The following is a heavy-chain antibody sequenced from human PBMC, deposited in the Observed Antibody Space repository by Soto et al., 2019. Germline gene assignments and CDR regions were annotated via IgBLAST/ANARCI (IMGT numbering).Heavy chain of an antibody. CDR2: IYYSGST. V-gene: IGHV4-39*01. CDR3: ARHNFSGSYYYYYYYYGMDV. J-gene: IGHJ6*02. CDR1: GGSISSSSYY. Sequence: SETLSLTCTVSGGSISSSSYYWGWIRQPPGKGLEWIGSIYYSGSTYYNPSLKSRVTISVDTSKNQFSLKLSSVTAADTVVYYCARHNFSGSYYYYYYYYGMDVWGQGTTVTVSS. D-gene: IGHD3-10*01.